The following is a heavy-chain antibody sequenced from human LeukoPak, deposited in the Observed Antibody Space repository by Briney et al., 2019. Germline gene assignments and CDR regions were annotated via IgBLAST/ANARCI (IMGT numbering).Heavy chain of an antibody. J-gene: IGHJ6*03. CDR2: IYSGGST. CDR3: AKTGSRGGTFRPSYYYYYMDV. Sequence: GGSLRLSCAASGFTVSSNYMSWVRQAPGKGLEWVSVIYSGGSTYYADSVKGRFTISRDNSKNTIYLQMNSLRPEDTALYYCAKTGSRGGTFRPSYYYYYMDVWGKGTTVTISS. CDR1: GFTVSSNY. D-gene: IGHD3-9*01. V-gene: IGHV3-53*05.